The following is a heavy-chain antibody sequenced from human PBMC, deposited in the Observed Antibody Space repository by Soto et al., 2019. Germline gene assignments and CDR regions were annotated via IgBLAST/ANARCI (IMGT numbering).Heavy chain of an antibody. CDR1: GGTFSSYT. D-gene: IGHD2-15*01. Sequence: QVQLVQSGAEVKKPGSSVKVSCKASGGTFSSYTISWMRQAPGQGLEWMGRIIPILGIANYAQKFQGRVTIPADKSTSTGYMELSSLRSEDTAVYHCARADCSGGSCYLPFDYWGQGTLVTVSS. V-gene: IGHV1-69*02. CDR2: IIPILGIA. CDR3: ARADCSGGSCYLPFDY. J-gene: IGHJ4*02.